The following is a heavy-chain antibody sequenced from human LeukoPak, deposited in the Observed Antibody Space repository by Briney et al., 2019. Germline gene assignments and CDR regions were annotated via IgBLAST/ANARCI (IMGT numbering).Heavy chain of an antibody. Sequence: GGSLRLSCAACGFTFSHYTIGWVRQAPGEGLERVASITSSSSHIYYADSVKGRFTISRDNAKNEVYLQMNSLRGEDTAIYYCARVMMGATVTTFHYYCMDVWGVGTAVTVSS. CDR2: ITSSSSHI. V-gene: IGHV3-21*01. J-gene: IGHJ6*03. CDR3: ARVMMGATVTTFHYYCMDV. D-gene: IGHD4-11*01. CDR1: GFTFSHYT.